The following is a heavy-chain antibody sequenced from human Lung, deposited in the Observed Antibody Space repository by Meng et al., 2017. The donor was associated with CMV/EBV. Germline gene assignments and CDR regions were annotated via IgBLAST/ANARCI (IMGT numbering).Heavy chain of an antibody. CDR1: GFTFSSYD. Sequence: GEXXKISCAASGFTFSSYDMHWVRQATGKGLEWVSAIGTAGDTYYPGSVKGRFTISRENAKNSLYLQMNSLRAGDTAVYYCARSATVTTLGSRYGMDVWGPGTXVTVSS. CDR3: ARSATVTTLGSRYGMDV. CDR2: IGTAGDT. D-gene: IGHD4-11*01. J-gene: IGHJ6*02. V-gene: IGHV3-13*01.